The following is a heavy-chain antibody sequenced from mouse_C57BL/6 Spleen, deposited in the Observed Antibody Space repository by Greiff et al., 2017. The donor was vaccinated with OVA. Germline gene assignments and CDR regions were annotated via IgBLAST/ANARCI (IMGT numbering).Heavy chain of an antibody. D-gene: IGHD1-1*01. J-gene: IGHJ2*01. CDR2: IYPRSGNT. Sequence: QVQLKESGAELARPGASVKLSCKASGYTFTSYGISWVKQRTGQGLEWIGEIYPRSGNTYYNEKFKGKATLTADKSSSTAYMELRSLTSEDSAVYFCARSERVVARYLDYWGQGTTLTVSS. V-gene: IGHV1-81*01. CDR3: ARSERVVARYLDY. CDR1: GYTFTSYG.